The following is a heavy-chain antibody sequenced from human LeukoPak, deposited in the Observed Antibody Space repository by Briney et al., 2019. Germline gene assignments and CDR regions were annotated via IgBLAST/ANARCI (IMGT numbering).Heavy chain of an antibody. Sequence: PGGSLRLSCAASGFTFSSYSMNWVRQAPGKGLEWVSFISSSRSYIYYADSVKGRFTISRDNAKNSLYLQMNSLRAEDTAVYYCAKIVSKAVAILTGYYIAGTFDYWGQGTLVTVSS. CDR1: GFTFSSYS. CDR3: AKIVSKAVAILTGYYIAGTFDY. V-gene: IGHV3-21*04. J-gene: IGHJ4*02. CDR2: ISSSRSYI. D-gene: IGHD3-9*01.